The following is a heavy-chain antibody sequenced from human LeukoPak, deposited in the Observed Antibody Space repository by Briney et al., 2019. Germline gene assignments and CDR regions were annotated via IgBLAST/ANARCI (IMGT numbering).Heavy chain of an antibody. J-gene: IGHJ4*02. D-gene: IGHD2-15*01. CDR2: MNPNSGNT. Sequence: ASVKVSCKASGYTFTSYDINWVRQATGQGLEWMGWMNPNSGNTGYAQKFQGRVTMTRNTSISTAYMELSSLRSEDTAVYYCARAGGYCGRISCPYYFDYWGQGTLVTVSS. CDR1: GYTFTSYD. V-gene: IGHV1-8*01. CDR3: ARAGGYCGRISCPYYFDY.